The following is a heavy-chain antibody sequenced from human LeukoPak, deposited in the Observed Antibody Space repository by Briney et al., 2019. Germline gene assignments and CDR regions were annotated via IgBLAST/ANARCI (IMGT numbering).Heavy chain of an antibody. Sequence: ASVKVSCKTSGDTFRRYAIIWVRQAPGQGLEWMGWINPNSGGTNYAQKFQGRVTMTRDTSISTAYMELSRLRSDDTAVYYCAYLAPTTHYWGQGTLVTVSS. D-gene: IGHD5-12*01. J-gene: IGHJ4*02. V-gene: IGHV1-2*02. CDR3: AYLAPTTHY. CDR1: GDTFRRYA. CDR2: INPNSGGT.